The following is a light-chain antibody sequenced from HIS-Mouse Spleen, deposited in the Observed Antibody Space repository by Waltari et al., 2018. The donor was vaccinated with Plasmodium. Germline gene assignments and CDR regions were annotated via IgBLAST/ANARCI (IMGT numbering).Light chain of an antibody. CDR1: QDISNY. J-gene: IGKJ4*01. V-gene: IGKV1-33*01. CDR2: DAS. CDR3: QQYDNLPLT. Sequence: IQITPSPSSLSASVGAIVTITCQASQDISNYLNWYQQKPGKAPKLLIYDASNLETGVPSRFSGSGSGTDFTFTISSLQPEDIATYYCQQYDNLPLTFGGGTKVEIK.